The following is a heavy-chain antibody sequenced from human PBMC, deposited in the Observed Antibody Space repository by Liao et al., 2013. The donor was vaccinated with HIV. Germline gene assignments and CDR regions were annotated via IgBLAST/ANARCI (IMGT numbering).Heavy chain of an antibody. CDR3: VHCSGLYWNAFDI. CDR2: IYISGST. CDR1: GGSISSGSYY. Sequence: QVQLQESGPGLVKPSQTLSLTCTVSGGSISSGSYYWSWIRQPAGKGLEWIGRIYISGSTNYNPSLKSRVTISEDSSKNQFSLNLTSVTAADTAVYYCVHCSGLYWNAFDIWGQGTMVTVSS. D-gene: IGHD2-15*01. V-gene: IGHV4-61*02. J-gene: IGHJ3*02.